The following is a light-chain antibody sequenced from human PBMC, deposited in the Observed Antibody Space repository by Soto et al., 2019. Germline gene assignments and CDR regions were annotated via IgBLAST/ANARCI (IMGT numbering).Light chain of an antibody. V-gene: IGLV2-14*01. CDR2: EVT. CDR3: SSHTSSSTLYVV. Sequence: QSALTQPASVSGSPGQSITISCTGTSSDVGGYNYVSWYQQHPGKAPKLIIYEVTNWPSGVSNRFSGSKSGNTASLTISGLQAEDEGDYYCSSHTSSSTLYVVFGGGTKLTVL. J-gene: IGLJ2*01. CDR1: SSDVGGYNY.